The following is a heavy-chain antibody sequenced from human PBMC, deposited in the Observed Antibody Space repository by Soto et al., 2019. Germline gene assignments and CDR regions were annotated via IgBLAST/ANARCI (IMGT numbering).Heavy chain of an antibody. CDR1: GYTFTSYG. V-gene: IGHV1-3*01. CDR2: INAGNGNT. CDR3: ARSRGYFDWLLMIDY. D-gene: IGHD3-9*01. J-gene: IGHJ4*02. Sequence: GASVKVSCKASGYTFTSYGISWVRQAPGQRLEWMGWINAGNGNTKYSQKFQGRVTITRDTSASTAYMELSSLRSEDTAVYYCARSRGYFDWLLMIDYWGQGTLVTVSS.